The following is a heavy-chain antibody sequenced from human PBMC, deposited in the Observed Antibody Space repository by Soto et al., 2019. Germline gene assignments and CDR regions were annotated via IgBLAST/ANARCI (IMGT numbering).Heavy chain of an antibody. CDR2: ISSGSSDT. CDR3: ARAGYYFDSTGYYS. J-gene: IGHJ4*02. D-gene: IGHD3-22*01. V-gene: IGHV3-21*01. Sequence: GGSLRLSCEASGFTFSRFSMNWVRQVPGKGLEWVASISSGSSDTWYADSVKGRFIISRDNAQNSLFLQMNTLRPEDTAMYYCARAGYYFDSTGYYSWGQGNLVTVSS. CDR1: GFTFSRFS.